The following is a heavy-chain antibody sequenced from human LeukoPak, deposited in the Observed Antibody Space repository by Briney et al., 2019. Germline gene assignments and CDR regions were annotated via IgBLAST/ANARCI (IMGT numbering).Heavy chain of an antibody. CDR3: ARKDCSSTSCLFDY. CDR1: GGSISSGGYY. D-gene: IGHD2-2*01. J-gene: IGHJ4*02. Sequence: SETLSLTCTVSGGSISSGGYYWSWIRQHPGKGLEWIVYIYYSGSTYYNPSLKSRVTISVDTSKNQFSLKLSSVTAADTAVYYCARKDCSSTSCLFDYWGQGTLVTVSS. V-gene: IGHV4-31*03. CDR2: IYYSGST.